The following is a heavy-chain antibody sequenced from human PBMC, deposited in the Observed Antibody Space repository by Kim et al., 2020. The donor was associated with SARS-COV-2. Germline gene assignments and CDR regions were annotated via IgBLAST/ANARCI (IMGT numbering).Heavy chain of an antibody. V-gene: IGHV3-48*02. J-gene: IGHJ4*02. D-gene: IGHD3-10*01. CDR3: VRGSGLGTYAGF. CDR2: IGGRDGTI. CDR1: GFTFRNYN. Sequence: GGSLRLSCAASGFTFRNYNKNWVRQIPGKGLQWLAYIGGRDGTIDYLDSVRGRFTISRDNAKNSLYLEMNSLRDEDTAVYYCVRGSGLGTYAGFWGQGTL.